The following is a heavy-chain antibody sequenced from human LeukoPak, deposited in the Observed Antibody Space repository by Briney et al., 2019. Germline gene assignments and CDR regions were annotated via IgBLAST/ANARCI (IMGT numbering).Heavy chain of an antibody. Sequence: ASVKVSCKASGYTFTSYYMHWVRQAPGQGLEWMGIINPSGGSTSYAQKFQGRVTMTRDTSTSTVYMELSRLRSEDTAVYYCARDREVVVITDYYYGMDVWGQGTTVTVSS. CDR3: ARDREVVVITDYYYGMDV. J-gene: IGHJ6*02. V-gene: IGHV1-46*01. D-gene: IGHD3-22*01. CDR2: INPSGGST. CDR1: GYTFTSYY.